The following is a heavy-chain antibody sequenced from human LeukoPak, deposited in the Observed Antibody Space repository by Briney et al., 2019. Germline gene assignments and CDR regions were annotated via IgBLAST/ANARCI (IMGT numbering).Heavy chain of an antibody. V-gene: IGHV3-74*01. J-gene: IGHJ4*02. D-gene: IGHD1-26*01. Sequence: GGSLRLSCAASGFTFSSNWMHWVRQAPGKGLVWVSRINEDGSTTNYADSVKGRFTISRDNAKNTLYLQMNSLRAEDTAVYYCVRDLGGRSGHWGQGALVTVSS. CDR1: GFTFSSNW. CDR2: INEDGSTT. CDR3: VRDLGGRSGH.